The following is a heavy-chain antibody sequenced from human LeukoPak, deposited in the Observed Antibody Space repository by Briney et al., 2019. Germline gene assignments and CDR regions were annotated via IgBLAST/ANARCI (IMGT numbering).Heavy chain of an antibody. CDR2: ITDSGDGK. CDR3: AKDSPVATR. CDR1: GFTFSSSA. Sequence: GGSLRLSCAASGFTFSSSAMSWVRQAPGKGLAWVSSITDSGDGKYYADSVKGRFTISRDNSKNTLYLQMNSLRAEDTAVYYCAKDSPVATRWGQGTLVTVSS. J-gene: IGHJ4*02. D-gene: IGHD1-26*01. V-gene: IGHV3-23*01.